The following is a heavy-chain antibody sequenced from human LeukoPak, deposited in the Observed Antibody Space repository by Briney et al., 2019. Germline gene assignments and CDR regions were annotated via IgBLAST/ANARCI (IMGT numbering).Heavy chain of an antibody. CDR1: GFTFSNHA. D-gene: IGHD2-15*01. Sequence: GSLRSSWSAFGFTFSNHAMDWVRRAPGKGLEGVSSIRGSGGSTYYADSVKGRFTISRDNSKNTLYLQMNSLRAEDTAVYYCARGDCSGGSCYLSLTTIDYWGQGTLVTVSS. J-gene: IGHJ4*02. V-gene: IGHV3-23*01. CDR2: IRGSGGST. CDR3: ARGDCSGGSCYLSLTTIDY.